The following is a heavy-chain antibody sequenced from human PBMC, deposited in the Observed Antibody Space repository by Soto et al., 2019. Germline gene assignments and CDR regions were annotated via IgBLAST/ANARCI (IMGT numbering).Heavy chain of an antibody. CDR1: GFTFSSYW. J-gene: IGHJ4*02. CDR3: ARDDPGSYLDY. V-gene: IGHV3-7*05. CDR2: IKQDGSEK. Sequence: EVQLVESGGGLVQPGGSLRLSCAASGFTFSSYWMSWVRQAPGKGLEWVANIKQDGSEKYYVDSVKGRFTISGDNAKNSLYLQMNSLRAEDTAVYYCARDDPGSYLDYWGQGTLVTVSS. D-gene: IGHD1-26*01.